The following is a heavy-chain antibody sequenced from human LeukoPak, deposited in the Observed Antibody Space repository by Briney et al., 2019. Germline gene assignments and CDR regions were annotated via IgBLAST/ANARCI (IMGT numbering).Heavy chain of an antibody. CDR1: GFTFSNYY. CDR3: ARAGEMRYMDV. CDR2: IKGNGASA. J-gene: IGHJ6*03. V-gene: IGHV3-11*01. Sequence: GGSLRLSCEASGFTFSNYYMSWIRQAPGKGLEWVSHIKGNGASAYYADSVRGRFTISRDNAKNSLFLQMNSLRVDDTATYYCARAGEMRYMDVWGKGTAVAVS. D-gene: IGHD5-24*01.